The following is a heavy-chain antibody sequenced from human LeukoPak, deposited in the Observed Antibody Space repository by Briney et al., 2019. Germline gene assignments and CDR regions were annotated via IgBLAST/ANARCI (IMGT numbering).Heavy chain of an antibody. V-gene: IGHV3-11*04. J-gene: IGHJ5*02. D-gene: IGHD3-22*01. Sequence: GGSLGLSCAASGFTFSDYYMSWIRQAPGKGLEWVSYISSSGSTIYYADSVKGRFTISRDNARNSLYLQMNSLRAEDTAVYYCARDRGGYYYDSSGYEEGIWFDPWGQGALVTVSS. CDR2: ISSSGSTI. CDR3: ARDRGGYYYDSSGYEEGIWFDP. CDR1: GFTFSDYY.